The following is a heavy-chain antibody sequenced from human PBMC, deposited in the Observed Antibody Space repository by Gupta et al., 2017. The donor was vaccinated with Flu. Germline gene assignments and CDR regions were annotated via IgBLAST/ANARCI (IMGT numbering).Heavy chain of an antibody. CDR3: AKDYYNKGGYFRVVLDY. D-gene: IGHD3-22*01. CDR1: A. V-gene: IGHV3-23*01. CDR2: MSGSGGRI. J-gene: IGHJ4*02. Sequence: AMGWVRQAPGKGLEWVAAMSGSGGRIYYADAVKGRFTISRDNSKNTLYLQMNSLRAEDTAVYFCAKDYYNKGGYFRVVLDYWGQGTLVTVSS.